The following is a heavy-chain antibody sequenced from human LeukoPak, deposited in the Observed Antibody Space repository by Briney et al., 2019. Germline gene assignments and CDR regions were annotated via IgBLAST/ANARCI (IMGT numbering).Heavy chain of an antibody. Sequence: SETLSLTCTVSGGSISSGGYYWSWIRQHPGKGLEWIGYIYYSGSTYYNPSLKSRVTISVDTSKNQFSLKLSSVTAADTAVYYCARSGYCSGGSCYATGLFHYWGQGTLVTVSS. V-gene: IGHV4-31*03. CDR3: ARSGYCSGGSCYATGLFHY. D-gene: IGHD2-15*01. CDR2: IYYSGST. CDR1: GGSISSGGYY. J-gene: IGHJ4*02.